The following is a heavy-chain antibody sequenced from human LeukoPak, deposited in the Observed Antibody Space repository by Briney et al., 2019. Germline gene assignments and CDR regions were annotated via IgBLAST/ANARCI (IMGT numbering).Heavy chain of an antibody. CDR2: IYSGGST. V-gene: IGHV3-66*01. CDR3: AILAGDADRDWFDP. D-gene: IGHD3-16*01. CDR1: GFTVSSNY. Sequence: AGGSLRLSCAASGFTVSSNYMSWVRQAPGKGLEWVSVIYSGGSTYYADSVKGRFTISRDNSKNTLYLQMNSLRTEDTAVYYCAILAGDADRDWFDPWGQGTLVTVSS. J-gene: IGHJ5*02.